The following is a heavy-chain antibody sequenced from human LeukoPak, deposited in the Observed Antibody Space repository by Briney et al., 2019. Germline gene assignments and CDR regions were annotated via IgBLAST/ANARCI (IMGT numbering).Heavy chain of an antibody. CDR1: GGTFTSYA. CDR2: IIPIFGTA. V-gene: IGHV1-69*05. D-gene: IGHD2-15*01. CDR3: ARDKDFVVVVPATDAFDI. Sequence: SVKVSCKASGGTFTSYAISWVRQAPGQGVEWMGRIIPIFGTANYAQKLQGRVTMTRDTSISTAYMELSSLRSDDTAVYYCARDKDFVVVVPATDAFDIWGQGTMVTVSS. J-gene: IGHJ3*02.